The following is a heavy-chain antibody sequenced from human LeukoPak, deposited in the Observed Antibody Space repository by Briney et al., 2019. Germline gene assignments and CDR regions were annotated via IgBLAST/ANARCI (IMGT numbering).Heavy chain of an antibody. CDR1: GGSFSGYY. CDR3: ARGWRYVWNRYYYMDV. Sequence: SETLSLTCAVYGGSFSGYYWSWIRQPPGKGLEWIGEINHSGSTNYNPSLKSRVTISVDTSKNQFSLKLSSVTAADTAVYYCARGWRYVWNRYYYMDVWGKGTTVTVSS. CDR2: INHSGST. V-gene: IGHV4-34*01. D-gene: IGHD1-1*01. J-gene: IGHJ6*03.